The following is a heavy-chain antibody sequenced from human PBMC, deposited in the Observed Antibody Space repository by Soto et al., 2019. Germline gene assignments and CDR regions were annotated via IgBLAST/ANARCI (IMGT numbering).Heavy chain of an antibody. CDR1: GFPFTSYG. D-gene: IGHD3-10*01. Sequence: QVQLVESGGGVVQPGRSLRLSCAASGFPFTSYGMHWVREGPDKGLEGVAIISYDGSDKYYADTVKGRFTISRDNSKNTVYLQMNSLRPEDTALYYCVGGQYYFDYRGQGTLVIVSS. J-gene: IGHJ4*02. CDR3: VGGQYYFDY. CDR2: ISYDGSDK. V-gene: IGHV3-30*03.